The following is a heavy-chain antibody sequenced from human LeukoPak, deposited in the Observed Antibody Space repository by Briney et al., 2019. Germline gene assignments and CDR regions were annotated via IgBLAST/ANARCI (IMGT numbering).Heavy chain of an antibody. CDR3: AREIAAAGMGLDY. D-gene: IGHD6-13*01. CDR2: IIPIFGTA. Sequence: SVTVSCKASGGTFSSYAISWVRQAPGQGLEWMGGIIPIFGTANYAQKFQGRVTITADESTSTAYMELSSLRSEDTAVYYCAREIAAAGMGLDYWGQGTLVTVSS. CDR1: GGTFSSYA. J-gene: IGHJ4*02. V-gene: IGHV1-69*13.